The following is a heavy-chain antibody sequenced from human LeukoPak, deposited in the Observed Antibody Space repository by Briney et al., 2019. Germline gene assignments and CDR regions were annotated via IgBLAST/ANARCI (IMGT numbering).Heavy chain of an antibody. Sequence: PSETLSLTCTVSGGSISSYYWSWIRQHPGKGLEWIGYIYYSGSTYYNPSLKSRVTISVDTSKNQFSLKLSSVTAADTAVYYCARGGKYYYDSSGYYLDYWGQGTRVTVSS. CDR2: IYYSGST. CDR3: ARGGKYYYDSSGYYLDY. CDR1: GGSISSYY. J-gene: IGHJ4*02. D-gene: IGHD3-22*01. V-gene: IGHV4-59*06.